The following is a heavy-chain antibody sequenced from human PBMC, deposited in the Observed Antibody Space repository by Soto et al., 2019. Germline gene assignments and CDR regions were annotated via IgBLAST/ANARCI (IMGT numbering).Heavy chain of an antibody. D-gene: IGHD3-3*01. CDR2: ISGSGGSA. J-gene: IGHJ4*02. Sequence: GGSLRLSCAASGFTFSSYAMSWVRQAPGKGLEWVSAISGSGGSAYYADSVKGRFTISRDNSKNTLYLQMNSLGAEDTAVYYCAKNYDFWSGYLNYFDYWGQGTLVTVSS. CDR1: GFTFSSYA. V-gene: IGHV3-23*01. CDR3: AKNYDFWSGYLNYFDY.